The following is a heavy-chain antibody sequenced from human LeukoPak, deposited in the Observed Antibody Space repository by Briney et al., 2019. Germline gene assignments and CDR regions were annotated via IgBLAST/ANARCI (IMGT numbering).Heavy chain of an antibody. CDR3: AELGITMIGGV. D-gene: IGHD3-10*02. Sequence: GGSLRLSCAASGFTFDDYGMSWVRQAPGRGLEWVSYISSSGSTIYYADSVKGRFTISRDNAKNSLYLQMNSLRAEDTAVYYCAELGITMIGGVWGKGTTVTISS. CDR2: ISSSGSTI. J-gene: IGHJ6*04. V-gene: IGHV3-48*03. CDR1: GFTFDDYG.